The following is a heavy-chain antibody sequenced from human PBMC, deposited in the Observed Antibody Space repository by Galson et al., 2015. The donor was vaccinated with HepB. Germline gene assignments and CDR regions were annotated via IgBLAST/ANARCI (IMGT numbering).Heavy chain of an antibody. J-gene: IGHJ4*01. D-gene: IGHD2-15*01. CDR1: GFTFSGSA. V-gene: IGHV3-74*01. Sequence: SLRLSCAASGFTFSGSAMHWVRQAPGKGLVWVSRINSDGSSTNYADSVKGRFTISRDNAKNTLYLQMNSLRAEDTAVYYCARTSGHFDYWGHGTLVTVSS. CDR3: ARTSGHFDY. CDR2: INSDGSST.